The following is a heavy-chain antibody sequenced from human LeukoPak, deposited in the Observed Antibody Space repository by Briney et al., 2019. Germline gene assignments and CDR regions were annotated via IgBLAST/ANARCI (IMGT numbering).Heavy chain of an antibody. J-gene: IGHJ6*02. CDR1: GYSITSSSW. D-gene: IGHD3-16*02. CDR2: IYYSGST. V-gene: IGHV4-28*01. Sequence: PSETLSLTCAVSGYSITSSSWWGWIRQPPGKGLEWIGYIYYSGSTNYNPSLKSRVTISVDTSKNQFSLKLSSVTAADTAVYYCASSVWGSYRQYYGMDVWGQGTTVTVSS. CDR3: ASSVWGSYRQYYGMDV.